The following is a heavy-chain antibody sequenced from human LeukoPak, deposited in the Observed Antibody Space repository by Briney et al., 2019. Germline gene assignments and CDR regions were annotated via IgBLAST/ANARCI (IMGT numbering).Heavy chain of an antibody. J-gene: IGHJ4*02. CDR1: GFTFGDYA. Sequence: GGSLRLSCTASGFTFGDYAMSWFRQAPGKGLEWVGFIRSKAYGGTTEYAASVKGRFTISRDDSKSIAYLQMNSLKTEDTAVYYCTRVKGYCGGGSCHPIDYWGQGTLVTVSS. CDR2: IRSKAYGGTT. D-gene: IGHD2-15*01. CDR3: TRVKGYCGGGSCHPIDY. V-gene: IGHV3-49*03.